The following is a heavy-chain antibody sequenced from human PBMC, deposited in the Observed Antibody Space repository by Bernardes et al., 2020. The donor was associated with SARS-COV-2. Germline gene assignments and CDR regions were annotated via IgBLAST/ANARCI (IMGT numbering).Heavy chain of an antibody. CDR3: ARAESSSDAFDI. D-gene: IGHD1-26*01. V-gene: IGHV4-31*03. CDR1: GGSISSGGYY. J-gene: IGHJ3*02. CDR2: IYYSGST. Sequence: SEPLSLTCTVSGGSISSGGYYWSWIRQHPGKGLEWIGYIYYSGSTYYNPSLKSRVTISVDTSKNQFSLKLSSVTAADTAVYYCARAESSSDAFDIWGQGTMVTVSS.